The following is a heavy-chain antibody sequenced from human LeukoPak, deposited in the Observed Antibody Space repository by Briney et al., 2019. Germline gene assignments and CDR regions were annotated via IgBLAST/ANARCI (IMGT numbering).Heavy chain of an antibody. V-gene: IGHV1-18*01. Sequence: ASVKVSCKASGYSFTSYGITWVRQAPGQGLEWMGWISANTGNTNYAQKFQGRVTMTTDTSTTTAYLDLRSLVSDDTAIYYCARNFDGSPHYYFDYWGQGTLVTVSS. CDR1: GYSFTSYG. D-gene: IGHD3-9*01. CDR3: ARNFDGSPHYYFDY. J-gene: IGHJ4*02. CDR2: ISANTGNT.